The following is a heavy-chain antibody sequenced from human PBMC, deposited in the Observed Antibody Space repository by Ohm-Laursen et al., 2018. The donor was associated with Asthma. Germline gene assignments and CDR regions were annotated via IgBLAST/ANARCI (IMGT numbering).Heavy chain of an antibody. CDR1: GFTFSSYI. CDR2: FSHSGGS. V-gene: IGHV4-34*01. CDR3: ARGSIAATLYY. J-gene: IGHJ4*02. D-gene: IGHD6-13*01. Sequence: TLSLTCAAAGFTFSSYIMNWIRQSPGKGLEWIGEFSHSGGSSYNPSLKSRVTVSLDTSKNQFSLSLTSVTAADTAVYYCARGSIAATLYYWGQGSLVTVSS.